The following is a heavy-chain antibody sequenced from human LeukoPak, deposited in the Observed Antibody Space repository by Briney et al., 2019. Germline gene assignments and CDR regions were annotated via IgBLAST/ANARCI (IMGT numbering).Heavy chain of an antibody. CDR1: GFTFSSYW. V-gene: IGHV3-30*03. D-gene: IGHD5-18*01. CDR3: ATTETWIQLWLNY. J-gene: IGHJ4*02. Sequence: PGGSLRLSCAASGFTFSSYWMSWVRQAPGKGLEWVALISYDGSNKYYADSVKGRFTISRDNSKNTLYPQMNSLRAEDTAVYFCATTETWIQLWLNYWGQGTLVTVSS. CDR2: ISYDGSNK.